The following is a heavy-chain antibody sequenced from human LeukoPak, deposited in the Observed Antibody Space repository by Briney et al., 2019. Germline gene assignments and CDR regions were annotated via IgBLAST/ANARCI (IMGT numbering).Heavy chain of an antibody. J-gene: IGHJ5*02. D-gene: IGHD6-13*01. CDR3: ARYTSSWYPHWFDP. CDR2: IYYSGST. V-gene: IGHV4-59*08. CDR1: GGSISSHY. Sequence: SETLSLTCTVSGGSISSHYWSWIRQPPGKGLEWIGHIYYSGSTNDNPSLKSRVIISIDMSKNQFSLKLSSVTAADTAIYYCARYTSSWYPHWFDPWGQGTLVTVSS.